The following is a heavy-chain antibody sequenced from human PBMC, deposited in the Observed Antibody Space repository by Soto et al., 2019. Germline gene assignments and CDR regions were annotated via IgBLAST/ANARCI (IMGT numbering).Heavy chain of an antibody. J-gene: IGHJ4*02. CDR2: IYSGGST. CDR3: AVQSRITIFGVVTSDY. CDR1: GFTVSSNY. D-gene: IGHD3-3*01. V-gene: IGHV3-66*04. Sequence: GGSLRLSCAASGFTVSSNYMSWVRQAPGKGLEWVSVIYSGGSTYYADSVKGRFTISRDNSKNTLYLQMNSLRAEDTAVYYCAVQSRITIFGVVTSDYWGQGTLVTVSS.